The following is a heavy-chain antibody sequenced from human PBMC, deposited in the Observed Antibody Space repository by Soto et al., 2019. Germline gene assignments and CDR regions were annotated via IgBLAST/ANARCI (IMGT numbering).Heavy chain of an antibody. CDR3: ARGVLYDSSSWYWFDP. Sequence: QVQLVQSGAEVKKPGASVKVSCKASGYTFTSYGISWVRQAPGQGLEWMGWISAYNGNTNYAQKLQGRVTMTTDTNTSTGYMELRSLRYEETAVYYCARGVLYDSSSWYWFDPWGQGNLVTVSS. D-gene: IGHD6-13*01. V-gene: IGHV1-18*01. CDR1: GYTFTSYG. CDR2: ISAYNGNT. J-gene: IGHJ5*02.